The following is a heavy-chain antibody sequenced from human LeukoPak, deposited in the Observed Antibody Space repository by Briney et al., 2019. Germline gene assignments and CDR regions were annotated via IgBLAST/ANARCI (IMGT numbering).Heavy chain of an antibody. J-gene: IGHJ4*02. CDR3: ARGEERGSGTVHFDY. V-gene: IGHV4-4*02. CDR2: IYHGGST. D-gene: IGHD3-10*01. CDR1: GGSISNNNW. Sequence: SGTLSLTCAVSGGSISNNNWWCWVRQPPGMGLEWIGEIYHGGSTNYNPSLKSRVTMSVDRSKNQFSLKLSSVTAADTAVYYCARGEERGSGTVHFDYWGQGTLVTVSS.